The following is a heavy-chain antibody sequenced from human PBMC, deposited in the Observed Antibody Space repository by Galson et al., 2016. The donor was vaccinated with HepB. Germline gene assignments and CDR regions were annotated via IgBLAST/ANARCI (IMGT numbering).Heavy chain of an antibody. D-gene: IGHD5-18*01. CDR3: AREVGYSYVVTINWFDP. Sequence: SLRLSCAASGFTFSSYGMHWVRQAPGEGLEWVAVIWYDGSNKNYADSVKGRFTISRDNSKNTVYLQMNSLRAEDTAVYYCAREVGYSYVVTINWFDPWGQGTLVTVSS. CDR2: IWYDGSNK. CDR1: GFTFSSYG. V-gene: IGHV3-33*01. J-gene: IGHJ5*02.